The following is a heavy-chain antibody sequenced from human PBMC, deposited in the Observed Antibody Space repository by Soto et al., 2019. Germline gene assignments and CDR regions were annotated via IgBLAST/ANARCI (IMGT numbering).Heavy chain of an antibody. CDR3: VAATYFDVLTGSRRETSFDL. CDR1: GYIFTTYA. D-gene: IGHD3-9*01. V-gene: IGHV1-3*01. Sequence: ASVKVSCKASGYIFTTYAIHWVRQAPGQRLEWMGWINAGNGNTKYSQKFQGRVTITRDTSTSTAYMELRSLRSDDTAVYYCVAATYFDVLTGSRRETSFDLWGQGTLDTFSS. CDR2: INAGNGNT. J-gene: IGHJ4*02.